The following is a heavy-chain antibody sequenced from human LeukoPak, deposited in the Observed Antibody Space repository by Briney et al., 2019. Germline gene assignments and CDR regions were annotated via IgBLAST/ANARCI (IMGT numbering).Heavy chain of an antibody. CDR3: ARLGVVIRVILVRFHKEAYYFDS. Sequence: PGGSLRLSCAVSGITLSNNGMRWVRQAPGKGLEWVAGIRGSGGGTNYADSVKGRFTISRDNPKNTLYLQMNSLTVEDTDVYFCARLGVVIRVILVRFHKEAYYFDSWGQGALVTVSS. J-gene: IGHJ4*02. CDR1: GITLSNNG. V-gene: IGHV3-23*01. D-gene: IGHD3-22*01. CDR2: IRGSGGGT.